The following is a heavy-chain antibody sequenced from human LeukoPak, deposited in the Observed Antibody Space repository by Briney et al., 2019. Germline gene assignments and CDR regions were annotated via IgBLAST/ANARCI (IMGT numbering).Heavy chain of an antibody. Sequence: SRTLSLTCTVSGGSISSYYWSWIRQPPGKGLEWIGYISPSGSTNYTPSLKSRVTISVDTSKNQFSLKLSSVTAADTAVYYCARDTWYDPQRPSYSMDVWGQGTTVTVS. CDR1: GGSISSYY. CDR3: ARDTWYDPQRPSYSMDV. V-gene: IGHV4-59*01. D-gene: IGHD2-15*01. CDR2: ISPSGST. J-gene: IGHJ6*02.